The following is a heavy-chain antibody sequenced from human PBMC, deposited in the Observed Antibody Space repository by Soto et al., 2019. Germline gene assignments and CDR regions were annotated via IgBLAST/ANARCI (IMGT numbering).Heavy chain of an antibody. CDR3: AKVWEYDYDSSGYYHFYYYYGMDV. J-gene: IGHJ6*02. CDR1: GFTFSSYA. D-gene: IGHD3-22*01. V-gene: IGHV3-23*01. CDR2: ISGSGGST. Sequence: GGSLRLSCAASGFTFSSYAMSWVRQAPGKGLEWVSAISGSGGSTYYADSVKGRFTISRDNSKNTLYLQMNSLKAEDTAVYYCAKVWEYDYDSSGYYHFYYYYGMDVWGQGTTVTVSS.